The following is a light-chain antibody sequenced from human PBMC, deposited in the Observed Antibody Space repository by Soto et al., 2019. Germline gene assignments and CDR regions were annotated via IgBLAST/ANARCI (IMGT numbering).Light chain of an antibody. CDR3: CSYAGNYYV. Sequence: QSVLTQHRSVSGSPGQSVTISCTGTSSDVGIYNYVSWYQQHPGKAPKLMIYDVRKRPSGVPGRFSGSKSGNTASLTISGLQAEDEAHYYCCSYAGNYYVFGTGTKVTVL. V-gene: IGLV2-11*01. J-gene: IGLJ1*01. CDR1: SSDVGIYNY. CDR2: DVR.